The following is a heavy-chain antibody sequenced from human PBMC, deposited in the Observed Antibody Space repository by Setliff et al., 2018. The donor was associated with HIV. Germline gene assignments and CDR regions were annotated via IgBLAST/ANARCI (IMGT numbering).Heavy chain of an antibody. D-gene: IGHD3-10*01. Sequence: PSETLSLTCTVSGFSISTGHYWGWVRQSLGKGLEWIGSVYHSGSPYYAASLKSRVTISVDTSKNQFSLKLTSVTAADTAVYYCARQPPLSALQVWFGDYWGQGILVTVSS. CDR1: GFSISTGHY. CDR3: ARQPPLSALQVWFGDY. V-gene: IGHV4-38-2*02. CDR2: VYHSGSP. J-gene: IGHJ4*02.